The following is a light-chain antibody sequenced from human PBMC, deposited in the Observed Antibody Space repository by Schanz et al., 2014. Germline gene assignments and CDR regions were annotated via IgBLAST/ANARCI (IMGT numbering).Light chain of an antibody. V-gene: IGLV1-51*01. Sequence: QSVLTQPPSVSAAPGQKVTISCSGSSSNIGNNYVSWYQHLPGTAPKLLIYGNNNRPSGVPDRFSGSKSGTSASLAITGLQAEDEAHYYCAAWDDSLNGHVVFGGGTKLTV. CDR2: GNN. CDR3: AAWDDSLNGHVV. J-gene: IGLJ2*01. CDR1: SSNIGNNY.